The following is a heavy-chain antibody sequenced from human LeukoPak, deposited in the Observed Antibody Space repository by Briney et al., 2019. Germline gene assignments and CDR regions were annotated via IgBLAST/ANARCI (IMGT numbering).Heavy chain of an antibody. Sequence: SETLSLTCTVSGDSIRTYSWSWIRQSPGKGLEWIGYIDYTGSTNYNPSLKSRVTISVDTSKNHFSLKLTSVTAADTAVYYCAREASGEGYFQHWGQGTLVTVSS. V-gene: IGHV4-59*12. D-gene: IGHD7-27*01. CDR3: AREASGEGYFQH. CDR1: GDSIRTYS. CDR2: IDYTGST. J-gene: IGHJ1*01.